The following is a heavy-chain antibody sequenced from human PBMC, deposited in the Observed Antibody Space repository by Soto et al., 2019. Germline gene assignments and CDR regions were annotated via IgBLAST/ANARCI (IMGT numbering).Heavy chain of an antibody. V-gene: IGHV4-59*08. Sequence: SETLSLTCTVSGGSISSYSWSWIRQPPGKGLEWIGYIYNTGSTNYNPSLKSRVTISVDTSKDQFSLKLSSVTAADTAVYYCARSTTWVNFFDYWGQGTLVTVSS. D-gene: IGHD4-17*01. CDR3: ARSTTWVNFFDY. J-gene: IGHJ4*02. CDR1: GGSISSYS. CDR2: IYNTGST.